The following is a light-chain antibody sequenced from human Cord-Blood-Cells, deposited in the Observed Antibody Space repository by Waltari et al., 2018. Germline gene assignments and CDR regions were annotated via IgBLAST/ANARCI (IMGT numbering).Light chain of an antibody. CDR1: QSVLYSSNNKNY. Sequence: DIVMTQSPDSLAVSLGERLSINCTSSQSVLYSSNNKNYLAWYQQKPGQPPKLLIYWASTRESGVPDRFSGSGSGTDFTLTISSLQAEDVAVYYCQQYYSTPITFGQGTRLEIK. CDR2: WAS. V-gene: IGKV4-1*01. CDR3: QQYYSTPIT. J-gene: IGKJ5*01.